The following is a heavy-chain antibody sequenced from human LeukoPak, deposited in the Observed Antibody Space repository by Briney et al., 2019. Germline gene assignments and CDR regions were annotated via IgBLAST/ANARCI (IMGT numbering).Heavy chain of an antibody. CDR3: ARVGVVPAALYYFDY. V-gene: IGHV3-53*01. CDR1: GFTVSSNY. Sequence: GGSLRLSCAASGFTVSSNYMSWVRQAPGKGLEWVSVIYSGGSTYYADSVKGRFTISRDNSKNTLYLQMNSLRAEDTAVYYRARVGVVPAALYYFDYWGQGTLVTVSS. D-gene: IGHD2-2*01. J-gene: IGHJ4*02. CDR2: IYSGGST.